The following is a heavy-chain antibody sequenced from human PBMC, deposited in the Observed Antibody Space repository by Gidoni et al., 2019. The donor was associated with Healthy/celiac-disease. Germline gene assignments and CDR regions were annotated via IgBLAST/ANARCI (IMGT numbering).Heavy chain of an antibody. Sequence: EVQLVEYGGGWVQPGRSLRLSCAASGFTCEGYARHWVRQAPGKGLEWVSGISWNSGSIGYADSVKGRFTISRDNAKNSLYLQMNSLRAEDTALYYCAKDTADRSSSKYYYYMDVWGKGTTVTVSS. D-gene: IGHD6-13*01. V-gene: IGHV3-9*01. J-gene: IGHJ6*03. CDR1: GFTCEGYA. CDR2: ISWNSGSI. CDR3: AKDTADRSSSKYYYYMDV.